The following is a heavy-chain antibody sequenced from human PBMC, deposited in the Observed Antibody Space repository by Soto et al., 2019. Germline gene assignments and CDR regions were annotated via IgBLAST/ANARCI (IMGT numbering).Heavy chain of an antibody. V-gene: IGHV4-4*02. CDR1: SGSISSRKW. CDR3: ARDPAP. Sequence: SETLSLTCAVSSGSISSRKWWTWVRQSPGKGLEWIGEIYHSGSTNYNPSLKSRVTISIDKSNNQFSLKLSSVTVADTAVYYCARDPAPWGQGALVTVSS. CDR2: IYHSGST. J-gene: IGHJ5*02.